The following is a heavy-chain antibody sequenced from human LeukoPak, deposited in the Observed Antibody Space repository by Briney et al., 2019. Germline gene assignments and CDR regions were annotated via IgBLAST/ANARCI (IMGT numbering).Heavy chain of an antibody. CDR2: ISGDGGRT. J-gene: IGHJ3*02. Sequence: PGGSLRLSCAASGFTFDDYAMNWVRQAPGKGPEWVSLISGDGGRTFYADSVKGRFTISRDNSKNSLYLEMNSMRTEDTALYYCAKDLASVYDAFNIWGQGTMVTVSS. V-gene: IGHV3-43*02. CDR3: AKDLASVYDAFNI. CDR1: GFTFDDYA.